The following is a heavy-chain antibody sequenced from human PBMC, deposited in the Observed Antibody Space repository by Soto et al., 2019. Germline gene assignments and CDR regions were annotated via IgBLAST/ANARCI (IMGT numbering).Heavy chain of an antibody. J-gene: IGHJ2*01. D-gene: IGHD6-13*01. CDR1: GGSISSYY. V-gene: IGHV4-4*07. Sequence: QVQLQESGPGLVKPSETLSLTCTVSGGSISSYYWSWIRQPAGQGLEWIGRIYTSGSTNYNPSLMSRVTMSVGTSKNQFSLKLSSVTAADTAVYYCARSRGGTYSSSGLGYWYFDLWGRGTLVTVSS. CDR2: IYTSGST. CDR3: ARSRGGTYSSSGLGYWYFDL.